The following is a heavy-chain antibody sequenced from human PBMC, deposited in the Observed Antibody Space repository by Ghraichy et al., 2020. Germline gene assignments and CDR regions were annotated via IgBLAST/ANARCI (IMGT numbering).Heavy chain of an antibody. CDR3: ARVAIAAAVSGYYGMDV. J-gene: IGHJ6*02. V-gene: IGHV1-69*13. CDR2: IIPIFGTT. D-gene: IGHD6-13*01. CDR1: GGTFSSYG. Sequence: SVKVSCKASGGTFSSYGISWVRQAPGQGLEWMGGIIPIFGTTDYAQKFQGRVTITADDSTSTAYMQLSSLRSDDTAVFYCARVAIAAAVSGYYGMDVWGQGTTVTVSS.